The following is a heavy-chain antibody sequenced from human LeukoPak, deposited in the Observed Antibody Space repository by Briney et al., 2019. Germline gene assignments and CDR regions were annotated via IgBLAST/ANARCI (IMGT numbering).Heavy chain of an antibody. V-gene: IGHV3-23*01. CDR1: GFTFSSYA. Sequence: GGSLRLSCAASGFTFSSYAMSWVRQAPGKGLEWVSAISGSGGSTYYADSVKGRFTISRDNSKNTLYLQMNSLRAEDTAVYYCAKARSGDRALSSGGDYWGQGTLVTVSS. J-gene: IGHJ4*02. D-gene: IGHD3-10*01. CDR2: ISGSGGST. CDR3: AKARSGDRALSSGGDY.